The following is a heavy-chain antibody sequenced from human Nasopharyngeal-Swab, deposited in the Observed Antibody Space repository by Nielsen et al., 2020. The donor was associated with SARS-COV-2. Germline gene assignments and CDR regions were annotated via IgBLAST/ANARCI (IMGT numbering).Heavy chain of an antibody. CDR2: VSGSGGST. J-gene: IGHJ4*02. D-gene: IGHD6-6*01. CDR1: GFTFSSYA. Sequence: GGSLRLSCAASGFTFSSYAMSWVRQAPGKGLEWVSAVSGSGGSTYYADSVKGRFTISRDNSKNTLYLQMNSLRAEDTAVYYCAKSGYSSSSESDYWGQGTLVTVSS. V-gene: IGHV3-23*01. CDR3: AKSGYSSSSESDY.